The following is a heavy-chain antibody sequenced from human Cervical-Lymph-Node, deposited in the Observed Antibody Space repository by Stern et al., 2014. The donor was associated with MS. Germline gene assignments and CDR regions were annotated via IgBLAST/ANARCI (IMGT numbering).Heavy chain of an antibody. V-gene: IGHV3-30*18. CDR3: AKGDNWRRLNP. D-gene: IGHD1-20*01. J-gene: IGHJ5*02. Sequence: DQLVESGGGVVQPGRSLRLSCAASGFTFSAYGMHWVRQAPGKGLEWVAVISADGTLKFYGESVKGRFTISRDNSKNTLFLQMNSLRAEDTAVYYCAKGDNWRRLNPWGQGTLVTVSS. CDR1: GFTFSAYG. CDR2: ISADGTLK.